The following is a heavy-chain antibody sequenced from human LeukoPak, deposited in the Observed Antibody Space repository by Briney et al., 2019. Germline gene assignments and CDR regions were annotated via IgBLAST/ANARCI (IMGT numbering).Heavy chain of an antibody. CDR2: VHYSGAI. CDR1: GDSISNSY. D-gene: IGHD3-3*01. V-gene: IGHV4-59*08. Sequence: SETLSLTCTVSGDSISNSYWAWVRRPPEKGLEWLGYVHYSGAINYNPSLMSRLTISVDASRSHFSLKLTSVTAEDTAVYYCARLRPLERVSSYYYHAMDVWGQGTTVIVSS. CDR3: ARLRPLERVSSYYYHAMDV. J-gene: IGHJ6*02.